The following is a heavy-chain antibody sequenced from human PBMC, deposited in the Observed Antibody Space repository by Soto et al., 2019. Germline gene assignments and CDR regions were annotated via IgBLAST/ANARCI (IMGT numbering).Heavy chain of an antibody. D-gene: IGHD2-15*01. CDR1: GGSISNYY. V-gene: IGHV4-4*07. CDR3: ARVGCSVNACYTRGMDV. J-gene: IGHJ6*02. CDR2: IYSSGST. Sequence: QVQLQESGPGLVKPSETLSLTCTVSGGSISNYYWSWVRQPAGKGLEWIGRIYSSGSTNYSPSLKSRLTNSLDTSNNQVSLQLSSVTAADTAVYYCARVGCSVNACYTRGMDVWGQGTTVTVSS.